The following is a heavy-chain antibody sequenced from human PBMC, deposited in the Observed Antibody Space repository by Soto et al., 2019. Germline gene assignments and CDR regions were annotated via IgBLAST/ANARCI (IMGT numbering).Heavy chain of an antibody. CDR2: ISNSGTAT. V-gene: IGHV3-23*01. J-gene: IGHJ4*02. Sequence: GGSLRLSCVASGFTFSSTAMSWVRQAPGKGLDWVSAISNSGTATYYADSVKGRFTVSRDNSDNTLFLQMSSLSADDTAVYYCTSGGYWGLGTLVTVSS. CDR1: GFTFSSTA. D-gene: IGHD3-16*01. CDR3: TSGGY.